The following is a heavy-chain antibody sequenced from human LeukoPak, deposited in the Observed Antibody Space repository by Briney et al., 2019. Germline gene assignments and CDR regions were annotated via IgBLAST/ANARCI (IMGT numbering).Heavy chain of an antibody. J-gene: IGHJ5*02. Sequence: ASVKVSCKASGYTFTGYYMHWVRQAPGQGLEWMRWINPNSGGTNYAQKFQGRVTMTGDTSISTAYMELSRLRSDDTAVYYCARDGSTSCYGCWFDPWGQGTLVTVSS. CDR3: ARDGSTSCYGCWFDP. V-gene: IGHV1-2*02. CDR1: GYTFTGYY. D-gene: IGHD2-2*01. CDR2: INPNSGGT.